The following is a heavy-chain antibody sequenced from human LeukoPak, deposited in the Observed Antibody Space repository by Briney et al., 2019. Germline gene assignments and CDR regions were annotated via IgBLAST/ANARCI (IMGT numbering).Heavy chain of an antibody. D-gene: IGHD6-19*01. CDR2: FYNSGSS. CDR1: GGSISDYY. CDR3: ARDSSGTLSGGGWFDP. J-gene: IGHJ5*02. Sequence: SETLSLTCTVSGGSISDYYRGWIRQPPGKGLEWIGYFYNSGSSTYNPSLKSRVTISVDTPKNQFSLNLTSATAADTAVYYCARDSSGTLSGGGWFDPWGQGTLVTVSS. V-gene: IGHV4-4*08.